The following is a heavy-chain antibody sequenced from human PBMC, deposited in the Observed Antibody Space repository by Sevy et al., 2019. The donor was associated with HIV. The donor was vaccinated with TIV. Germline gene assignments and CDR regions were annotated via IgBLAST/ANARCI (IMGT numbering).Heavy chain of an antibody. Sequence: GGSLRLSCAASGFTFSSYAMSWVRQAPGKGLEWVSAISGSGGSTYYADSVKGRFTISRDNSKNTLYLQMNSLRAEDTAVYYWAKDSGSEEVTMVRGVNDYYYGMDVWGQGTTVTVSS. CDR2: ISGSGGST. CDR3: AKDSGSEEVTMVRGVNDYYYGMDV. V-gene: IGHV3-23*01. J-gene: IGHJ6*02. D-gene: IGHD3-10*01. CDR1: GFTFSSYA.